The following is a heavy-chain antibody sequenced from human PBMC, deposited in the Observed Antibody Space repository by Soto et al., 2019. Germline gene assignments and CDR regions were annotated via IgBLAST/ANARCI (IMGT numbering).Heavy chain of an antibody. V-gene: IGHV4-30-2*01. Sequence: QLQLQESGSGLVKPSQTLSLTCTVSGGSINSGGYSWIWIRQPPGKGLEWIGYIYHTVNTFYNPSLQSRVTISVDQSKNQFSLSLGSVTAADTAMYYCARVERTLSTPFAYGMDVWGQGTTVTVSS. CDR2: IYHTVNT. CDR3: ARVERTLSTPFAYGMDV. J-gene: IGHJ6*02. D-gene: IGHD2-2*01. CDR1: GGSINSGGYS.